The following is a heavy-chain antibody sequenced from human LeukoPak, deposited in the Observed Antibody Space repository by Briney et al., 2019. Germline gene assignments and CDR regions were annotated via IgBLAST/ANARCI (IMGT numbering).Heavy chain of an antibody. CDR2: IHNSGNT. CDR3: AREGTTGRNLNWFDS. J-gene: IGHJ5*01. V-gene: IGHV4-59*01. Sequence: SETLSLTCTVSGGSISSYYWSWIRRPPGKGLEWIGHIHNSGNTNYNPSLKSRVTLSVDTSKNQFSLKLSSVPAADTAVYYCAREGTTGRNLNWFDSWGQGTLVAVSS. D-gene: IGHD1-1*01. CDR1: GGSISSYY.